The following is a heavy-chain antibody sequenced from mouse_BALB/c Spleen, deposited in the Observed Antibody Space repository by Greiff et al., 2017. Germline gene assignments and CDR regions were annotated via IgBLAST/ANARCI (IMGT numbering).Heavy chain of an antibody. CDR1: GYSFTSYY. D-gene: IGHD2-2*01. Sequence: VQLVESGPELVKPGASVKISCKASGYSFTSYYIHWVKQRPGQGLEWIGWIFPGSGNTKYNEKFKGKATLTADTSSSTAYMQLSSLTSEDSAVYFCARGDGYDSAMDYWGQGTSVTVSS. J-gene: IGHJ4*01. V-gene: IGHV1-66*01. CDR3: ARGDGYDSAMDY. CDR2: IFPGSGNT.